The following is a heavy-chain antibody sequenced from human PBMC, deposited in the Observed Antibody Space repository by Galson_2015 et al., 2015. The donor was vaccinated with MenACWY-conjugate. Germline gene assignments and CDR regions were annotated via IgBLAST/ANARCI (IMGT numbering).Heavy chain of an antibody. J-gene: IGHJ5*02. CDR2: TYCRSKCYS. Sequence: CAISGDSVSSNSAAWNWIRQSPSRGLEWLGRTYCRSKCYSDYAVSVKGRITISPDTSKNQLSLQLNSVTPEDTAVYYCVREAPRYDPWGQGTLVTVSS. CDR3: VREAPRYDP. CDR1: GDSVSSNSAA. V-gene: IGHV6-1*01.